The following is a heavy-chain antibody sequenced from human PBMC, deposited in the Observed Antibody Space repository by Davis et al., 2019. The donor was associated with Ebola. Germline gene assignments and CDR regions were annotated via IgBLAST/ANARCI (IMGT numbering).Heavy chain of an antibody. CDR3: ATRRKSIAAAGTVWFDP. CDR1: GGSMSGYY. D-gene: IGHD6-13*01. CDR2: IFYNGRA. Sequence: SETLSLTCAVSGGSMSGYYWSWIRQPPGKGLEWIGYIFYNGRALYDSSLWSRVSILINTSKNQFSLKLSSVTAADTAVYYCATRRKSIAAAGTVWFDPWGQGTLVTVSS. J-gene: IGHJ5*02. V-gene: IGHV4-59*08.